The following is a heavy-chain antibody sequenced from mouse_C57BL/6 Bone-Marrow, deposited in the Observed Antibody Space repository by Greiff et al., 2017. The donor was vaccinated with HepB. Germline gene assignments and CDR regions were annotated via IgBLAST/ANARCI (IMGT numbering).Heavy chain of an antibody. V-gene: IGHV14-4*01. CDR2: IDPENGDT. D-gene: IGHD2-4*01. J-gene: IGHJ3*01. Sequence: EVKLMESGAELVRPGASVKLSCTASGFNIKDDYMHWVKQRPEQGLEWIGWIDPENGDTEYASKFQGKATITADTSSNTAYLQLSSLTSEDTAVYYCTTDYDEGVFAYWGQGTLVTVSA. CDR3: TTDYDEGVFAY. CDR1: GFNIKDDY.